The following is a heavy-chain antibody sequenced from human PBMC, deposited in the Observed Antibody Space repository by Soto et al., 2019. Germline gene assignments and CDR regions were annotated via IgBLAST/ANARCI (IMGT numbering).Heavy chain of an antibody. J-gene: IGHJ4*02. CDR2: IYWDDDK. D-gene: IGHD3-22*01. V-gene: IGHV2-5*02. Sequence: QITLKESGPTLVKPTQTLTLTCTFSGFSLSTSGVGVGWIRQPPGKALEWLALIYWDDDKRYSPSLKSRLTITKDTSKNQVVLTMTNMDPVDTATYYCARALGVVVISPPWYFDYWGQGTLVTVSS. CDR1: GFSLSTSGVG. CDR3: ARALGVVVISPPWYFDY.